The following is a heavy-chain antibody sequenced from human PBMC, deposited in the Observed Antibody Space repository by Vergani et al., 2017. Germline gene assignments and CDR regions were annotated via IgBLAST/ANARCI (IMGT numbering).Heavy chain of an antibody. CDR2: ISGSGSTI. V-gene: IGHV3-11*01. D-gene: IGHD2-2*01. CDR1: GFTFSDYY. J-gene: IGHJ4*02. CDR3: AGHSSTSSHPLRY. Sequence: QVQLVESGGGLVKPGGSLRLSCAASGFTFSDYYMSWIRQAPGKGLEWVSYISGSGSTIYYADSVKGRFTIYRDNAKNSLYLQMNSLRAEDTAVYYCAGHSSTSSHPLRYWGQGALVTVSS.